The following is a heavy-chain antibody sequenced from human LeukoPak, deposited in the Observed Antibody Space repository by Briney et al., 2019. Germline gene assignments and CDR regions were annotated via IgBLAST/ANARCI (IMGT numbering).Heavy chain of an antibody. D-gene: IGHD6-19*01. CDR1: GFTFSSSA. V-gene: IGHV3-7*01. CDR3: ARDQWWQFIAVAITSYFDC. Sequence: GGSLRLSCAASGFTFSSSAMHWVRQAPGKGLEWVANIKQDGSEKYYVDSVKGRFTISRDNAKNSLYLQMNSLRAEDTAVYYCARDQWWQFIAVAITSYFDCWGQGTLVTVSS. CDR2: IKQDGSEK. J-gene: IGHJ4*02.